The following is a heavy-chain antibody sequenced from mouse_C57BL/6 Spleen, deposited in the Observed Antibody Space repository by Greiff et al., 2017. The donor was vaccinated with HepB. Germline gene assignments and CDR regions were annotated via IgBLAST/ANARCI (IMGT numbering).Heavy chain of an antibody. Sequence: DVQLVESGGDLVKPGGSLKLSCAASGFTFSSYGMSWVRQTPDKRLEWVATISSGGSYTYYPDSVKGRFTISRDNAKNTLYLQMSSLKSEDTAMYYWARQARHSNYFDYWGQGTTLTVSS. J-gene: IGHJ2*01. D-gene: IGHD2-5*01. V-gene: IGHV5-6*01. CDR1: GFTFSSYG. CDR3: ARQARHSNYFDY. CDR2: ISSGGSYT.